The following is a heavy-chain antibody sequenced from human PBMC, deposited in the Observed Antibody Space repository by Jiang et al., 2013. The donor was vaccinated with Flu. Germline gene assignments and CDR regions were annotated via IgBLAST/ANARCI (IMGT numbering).Heavy chain of an antibody. D-gene: IGHD3-22*01. J-gene: IGHJ6*02. CDR2: IYYSGST. V-gene: IGHV4-59*01. Sequence: LLKPSETLSLTCTVSGGSISSYYWSWIRQPPGKGLEWIGYIYYSGSTNYNPSLKSRVTISVDTSKNQFSLKLSSVTAADTAVYYCARAPFYDSSGYPKGGYYYGMDVWGQGTTVTVSS. CDR3: ARAPFYDSSGYPKGGYYYGMDV. CDR1: GGSISSYY.